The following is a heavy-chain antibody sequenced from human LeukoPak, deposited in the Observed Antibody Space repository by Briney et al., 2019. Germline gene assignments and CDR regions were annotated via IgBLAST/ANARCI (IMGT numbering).Heavy chain of an antibody. CDR1: GFTFSSYS. J-gene: IGHJ6*03. CDR2: ISSSSSYI. CDR3: ARSYYDFWSGYYEPIAYYMDV. Sequence: GGSLRLSCAASGFTFSSYSMNWVRQAPGKGLEWVSFISSSSSYIYYADSVKGRFTISRDNAKNSLYLQMNSLRAEDTAVYYCARSYYDFWSGYYEPIAYYMDVWGKGTTVTVSS. V-gene: IGHV3-21*01. D-gene: IGHD3-3*01.